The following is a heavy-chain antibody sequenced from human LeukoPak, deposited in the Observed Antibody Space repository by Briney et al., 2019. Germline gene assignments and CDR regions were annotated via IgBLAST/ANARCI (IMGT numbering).Heavy chain of an antibody. V-gene: IGHV3-23*01. CDR2: ISDSGAST. Sequence: PGGSLRLSCAVSGITLSNYGMSWVRQAPGKGLEWVAGISDSGASTKYADSVKGRFTISRDNPKNTLFLQMISLRADDTAAYFCAKRGVVIRVFLVGFHKEAYYFESWGQGALVTVSS. J-gene: IGHJ4*02. CDR1: GITLSNYG. CDR3: AKRGVVIRVFLVGFHKEAYYFES. D-gene: IGHD3/OR15-3a*01.